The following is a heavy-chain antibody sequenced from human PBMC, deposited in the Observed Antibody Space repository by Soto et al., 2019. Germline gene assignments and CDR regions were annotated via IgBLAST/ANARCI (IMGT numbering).Heavy chain of an antibody. CDR1: GGSISSSSYY. D-gene: IGHD6-19*01. V-gene: IGHV4-39*01. J-gene: IGHJ4*02. Sequence: SETLSLTCTVSGGSISSSSYYWGWIRQPPGKGLEWIGSIYYSGSTYYNPSLKSRVTISVDTSKNQFSLKLSSVTAADTAVYYCARQKMGQWLYYFDYWGQGTLVTVSS. CDR2: IYYSGST. CDR3: ARQKMGQWLYYFDY.